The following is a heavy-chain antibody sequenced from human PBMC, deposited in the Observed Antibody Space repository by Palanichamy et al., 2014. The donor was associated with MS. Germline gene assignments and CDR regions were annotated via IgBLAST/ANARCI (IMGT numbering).Heavy chain of an antibody. CDR2: IYYIGST. CDR1: GGSISSYY. V-gene: IGHV4-59*01. J-gene: IGHJ3*02. Sequence: QVQLQESGPGLVKPSETLSLTCTVSGGSISSYYWSWIRQPPGKGLEWIGYIYYIGSTNYNPSLKSRVTISVDTSKNQVSLKLSSVNAADTAVYYCARAGHYSGSCVDIWGQGTMVTVSS. CDR3: ARAGHYSGSCVDI. D-gene: IGHD6-13*01.